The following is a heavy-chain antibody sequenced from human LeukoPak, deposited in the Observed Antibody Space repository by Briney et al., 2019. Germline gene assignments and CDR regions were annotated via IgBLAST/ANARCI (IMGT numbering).Heavy chain of an antibody. CDR1: GGSISSSSYY. J-gene: IGHJ4*02. V-gene: IGHV4-61*05. CDR2: IYYSGST. D-gene: IGHD2-21*02. CDR3: ARQYCGGDCSFDY. Sequence: SETLSLTCTVSGGSISSSSYYWGWIRQPPGKGLEWIGYIYYSGSTNYNPSLKSRVTISVDTSKNQFSLKLSSVTAADTAVYYCARQYCGGDCSFDYWGQGTLVTVSS.